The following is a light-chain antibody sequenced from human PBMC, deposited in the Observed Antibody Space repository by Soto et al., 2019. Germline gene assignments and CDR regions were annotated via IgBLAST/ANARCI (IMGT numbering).Light chain of an antibody. Sequence: SYELTQPPSVSVSPGQTARITCSGDALPKQYASWYQQKPGQAPVLVIYKDTERPSGIPERFSASGSGTTVTLTISGVQAEDEAAYYCQSPDTSRIYGVFGGGTKLTVL. CDR2: KDT. V-gene: IGLV3-25*03. CDR1: ALPKQY. J-gene: IGLJ2*01. CDR3: QSPDTSRIYGV.